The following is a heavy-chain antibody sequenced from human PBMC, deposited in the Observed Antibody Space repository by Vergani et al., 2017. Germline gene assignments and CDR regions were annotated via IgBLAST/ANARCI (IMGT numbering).Heavy chain of an antibody. Sequence: EVRLLESGGGLVQPGGSLRLSCADSGFTFNIYAMSWVRQAPGKGLEWVSTITYNGGRTSYADSVTGRFTISRDNSKNTLFMQLKTLRAEDTGVYYCAKDYNIMGALHYWGQGTLVAVSS. CDR2: ITYNGGRT. V-gene: IGHV3-23*01. D-gene: IGHD5-12*01. J-gene: IGHJ4*02. CDR1: GFTFNIYA. CDR3: AKDYNIMGALHY.